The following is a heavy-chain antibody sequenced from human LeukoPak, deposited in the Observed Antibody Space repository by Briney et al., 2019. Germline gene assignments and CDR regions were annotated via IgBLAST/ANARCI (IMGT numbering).Heavy chain of an antibody. CDR2: INPSGGST. J-gene: IGHJ3*02. CDR3: ARVRDGYNDAYDI. Sequence: ASVTVSCKASGYTFTSYYMYWVRQAPGQGLEWMGIINPSGGSTNYAQNFQARVTMTRDTSTSTVYMELSSLRSEDTAVYYCARVRDGYNDAYDIWGQGTMVTVPS. V-gene: IGHV1-46*01. D-gene: IGHD5-24*01. CDR1: GYTFTSYY.